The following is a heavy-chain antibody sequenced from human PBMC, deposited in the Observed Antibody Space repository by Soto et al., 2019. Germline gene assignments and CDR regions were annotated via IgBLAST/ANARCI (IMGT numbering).Heavy chain of an antibody. J-gene: IGHJ4*02. CDR3: ARAPPKSGGNLCFDS. V-gene: IGHV4-61*01. Sequence: SETLSLTCTVSGGSFSSGSYYWRWIRQPPGKGLEGIGFIYSSGSTNYNPSLKSRVTISVDTSKNQFSLKLSSVTAADTAVYYCARAPPKSGGNLCFDSRGEGTRVTVSS. CDR2: IYSSGST. CDR1: GGSFSSGSYY.